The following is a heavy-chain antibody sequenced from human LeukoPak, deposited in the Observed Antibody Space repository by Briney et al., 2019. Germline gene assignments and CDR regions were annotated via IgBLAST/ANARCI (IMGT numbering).Heavy chain of an antibody. Sequence: SVKVSCKPSGGTFSDYAISWVRQAPGQGLEWMGRIIPILGIANYAQKFQGRVTITADKSTSTAYMELSSLRSEDTAVYYCASQESSVWSSFDYWGQRTLVTVSS. D-gene: IGHD6-19*01. CDR2: IIPILGIA. CDR3: ASQESSVWSSFDY. J-gene: IGHJ4*02. V-gene: IGHV1-69*04. CDR1: GGTFSDYA.